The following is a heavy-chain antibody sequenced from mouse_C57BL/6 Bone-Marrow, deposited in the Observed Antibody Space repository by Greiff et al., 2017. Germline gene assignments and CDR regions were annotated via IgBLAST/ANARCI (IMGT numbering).Heavy chain of an antibody. D-gene: IGHD1-1*02. CDR3: ARVVDGTLYYAKDY. CDR1: GYTFTDHT. CDR2: IYPRDGST. Sequence: VQLQQSDAELVKPGASVKISCKVSGYTFTDHTIHWMKQRPEQGLEWIGYIYPRDGSTKYNEKFKGKATLTADKSSSTAYMQLNSLTSEDSAVSVCARVVDGTLYYAKDYWGQGTTVTVSS. V-gene: IGHV1-78*01. J-gene: IGHJ4*01.